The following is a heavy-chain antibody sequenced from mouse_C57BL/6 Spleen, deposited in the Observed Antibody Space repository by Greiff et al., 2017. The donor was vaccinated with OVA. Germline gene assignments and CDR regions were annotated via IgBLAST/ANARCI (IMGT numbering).Heavy chain of an antibody. J-gene: IGHJ4*01. D-gene: IGHD2-5*01. CDR2: IDPSDSYN. CDR1: GYTFTSYW. Sequence: QVQLQQPGAELVKPGASVNLSCKASGYTFTSYWMQWVKQRPGQGLEWIGEIDPSDSYNNSNQKFTGKGTLTVDTSTTTAYLQLSILTSEDSAVYYCARRETIETRYAMDYWGKGTSVTVSS. V-gene: IGHV1-50*01. CDR3: ARRETIETRYAMDY.